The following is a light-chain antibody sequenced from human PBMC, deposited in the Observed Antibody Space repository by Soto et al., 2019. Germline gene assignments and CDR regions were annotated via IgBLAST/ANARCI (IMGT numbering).Light chain of an antibody. CDR1: QSVFYSSNNKNY. J-gene: IGKJ2*01. CDR3: QQYYSTPNT. Sequence: DIVMTQSPDSLAVSLGERATINCKSSQSVFYSSNNKNYLAWYQQKPGQPTKLLIYWATTRESGVPDRFSGSGSGTDFALTISSLQAEDVAFDYCQQYYSTPNTFGQGTKLEI. V-gene: IGKV4-1*01. CDR2: WAT.